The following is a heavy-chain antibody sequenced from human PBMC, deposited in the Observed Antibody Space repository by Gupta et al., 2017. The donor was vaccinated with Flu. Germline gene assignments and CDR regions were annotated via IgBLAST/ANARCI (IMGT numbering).Heavy chain of an antibody. CDR1: GGSFSGYY. Sequence: QVQLQQWGAGLLKPSETLSLTCAVYGGSFSGYYWSWIRQPPGKGLEWIGEINHSGSTNYNPSLKSRVTISVDTSKNQFSLKLSSVTAADTAVYYCARAPYTIFGVVIRNYYGMDVWGQGTTVTVSS. CDR3: ARAPYTIFGVVIRNYYGMDV. V-gene: IGHV4-34*01. J-gene: IGHJ6*02. CDR2: INHSGST. D-gene: IGHD3-3*01.